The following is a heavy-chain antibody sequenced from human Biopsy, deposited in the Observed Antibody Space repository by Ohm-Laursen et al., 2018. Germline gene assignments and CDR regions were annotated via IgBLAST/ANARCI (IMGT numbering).Heavy chain of an antibody. CDR2: IPHTGYT. J-gene: IGHJ1*01. V-gene: IGHV4-59*11. Sequence: TLSLTCTVSGGSFTGHCWTWIRQPPGKGLEWIGHIPHTGYTSYNSSLKSRVTISLDTSRKHFSLRLTSLAAADTAVYYCSRGSNEYGGLYFPHWGQGTLVTVSS. D-gene: IGHD4-23*01. CDR1: GGSFTGHC. CDR3: SRGSNEYGGLYFPH.